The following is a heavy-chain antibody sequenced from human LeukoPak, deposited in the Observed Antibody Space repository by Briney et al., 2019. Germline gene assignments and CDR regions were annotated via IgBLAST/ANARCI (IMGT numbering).Heavy chain of an antibody. CDR1: GYSFTSYW. J-gene: IGHJ6*04. D-gene: IGHD3-9*01. CDR3: ARHEAYYDILTATYYYYGMDA. CDR2: IDPSDSYT. Sequence: GESLKISCKGSGYSFTSYWISWVRQMPGKGVEWMGRIDPSDSYTNYSPSFQGHVTISADKSISTAYLQWSSLKASDTAMYYCARHEAYYDILTATYYYYGMDAWGKGTTVTVSS. V-gene: IGHV5-10-1*01.